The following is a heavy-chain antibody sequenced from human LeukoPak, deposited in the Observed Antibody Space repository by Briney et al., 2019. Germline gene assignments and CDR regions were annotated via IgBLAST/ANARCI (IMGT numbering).Heavy chain of an antibody. CDR2: INPDSGGT. Sequence: ASVKVSCKASEYTFTGYYMHWVRQAPGQGLEWMGWINPDSGGTIYAPKFQGRVTMTRDTSISTAYMELSRLRSDDTAVYYCARALAHYYGSGSYYYFDYWGQGTLVTVSS. CDR1: EYTFTGYY. CDR3: ARALAHYYGSGSYYYFDY. J-gene: IGHJ4*02. D-gene: IGHD3-10*01. V-gene: IGHV1-2*02.